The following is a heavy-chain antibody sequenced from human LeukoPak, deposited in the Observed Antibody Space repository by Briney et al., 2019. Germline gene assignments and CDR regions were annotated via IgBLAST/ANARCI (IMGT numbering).Heavy chain of an antibody. Sequence: ASVKVSCKASGYTFTGYYMHWVRQAPGQGLEWMGWINPNSGGTNYAQKFQGRVTMTRDTSISTAYMELSRLRSDDTAVYYCARGYNWNYEYFDYWGQGTLVTVSS. CDR2: INPNSGGT. CDR1: GYTFTGYY. CDR3: ARGYNWNYEYFDY. D-gene: IGHD1-7*01. J-gene: IGHJ4*02. V-gene: IGHV1-2*02.